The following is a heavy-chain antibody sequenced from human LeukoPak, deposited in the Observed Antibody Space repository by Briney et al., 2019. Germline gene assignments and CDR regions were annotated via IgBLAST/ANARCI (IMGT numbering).Heavy chain of an antibody. D-gene: IGHD3-10*01. CDR1: GYSFTSYW. J-gene: IGHJ6*02. Sequence: GESLKISCKGSGYSFTSYWIGWVRQMPGKGLEWMGIIYPGASDTRYSPSFQGQVTFSADKSISTAYLQWSSLKASDTAMYYCARHSYGSGSYYKPYYYYGMDVWGQGTTVTVSS. V-gene: IGHV5-51*01. CDR3: ARHSYGSGSYYKPYYYYGMDV. CDR2: IYPGASDT.